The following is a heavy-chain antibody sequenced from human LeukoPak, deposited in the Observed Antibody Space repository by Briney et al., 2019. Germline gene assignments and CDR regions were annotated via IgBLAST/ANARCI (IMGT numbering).Heavy chain of an antibody. D-gene: IGHD6-13*01. V-gene: IGHV3-64*04. CDR1: GFTFSSFA. J-gene: IGHJ4*02. CDR2: ISRNGGST. Sequence: GGSLRLSCSASGFTFSSFAMHWVRQAPGKGLEYVAAISRNGGSTYYTDSVKGRFTISRDKSKNTLYLQMNSLRTEDTAVYYCAKGAIAAAGMGGYFDYWGQGTLVTVSS. CDR3: AKGAIAAAGMGGYFDY.